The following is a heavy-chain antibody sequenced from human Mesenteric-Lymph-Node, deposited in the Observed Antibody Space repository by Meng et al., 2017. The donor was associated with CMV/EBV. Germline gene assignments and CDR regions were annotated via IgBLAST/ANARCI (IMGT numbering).Heavy chain of an antibody. J-gene: IGHJ4*02. Sequence: PFSSAWMSWVRQAPGKGLEWVGRIKSKTDGGTTEYAAPVKGRFTISRDDSKNTLYLQMNSLKVEDTAVYYCTTDMMWFGDLSSGFDYWGQGTLVTVSS. CDR3: TTDMMWFGDLSSGFDY. CDR1: PFSSAW. V-gene: IGHV3-15*01. D-gene: IGHD3-10*01. CDR2: IKSKTDGGTT.